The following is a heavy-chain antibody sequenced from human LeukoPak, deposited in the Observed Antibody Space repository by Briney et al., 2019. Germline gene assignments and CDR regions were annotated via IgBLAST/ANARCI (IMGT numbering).Heavy chain of an antibody. CDR1: GGTFSSYA. J-gene: IGHJ4*02. Sequence: ASVKVSCKASGGTFSSYAISWVRQAPGQGLEWMGRIIPILGIANYAQKFQGRVTITADKSTSTAYMELSSLRSEDTAVYYCARDKEYSSSFPDYWGQGTLVTVSS. CDR2: IIPILGIA. D-gene: IGHD6-6*01. V-gene: IGHV1-69*04. CDR3: ARDKEYSSSFPDY.